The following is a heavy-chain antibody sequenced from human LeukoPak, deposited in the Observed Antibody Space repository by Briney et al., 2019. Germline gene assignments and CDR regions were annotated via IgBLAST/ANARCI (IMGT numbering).Heavy chain of an antibody. CDR2: IYYSGST. Sequence: SETLSLTCTVSGGSISSYYWSWIRQPPGKGLEWSGYIYYSGSTNYNPSLKSRVTISVDTSKNQSSLKLSSVTAADTAVYYCARDLGCGGDCYAFDIWGQGTMVTVSS. V-gene: IGHV4-59*01. CDR1: GGSISSYY. J-gene: IGHJ3*02. CDR3: ARDLGCGGDCYAFDI. D-gene: IGHD2-21*02.